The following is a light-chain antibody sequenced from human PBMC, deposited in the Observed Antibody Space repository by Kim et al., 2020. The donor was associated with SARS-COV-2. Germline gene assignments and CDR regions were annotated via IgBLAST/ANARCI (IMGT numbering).Light chain of an antibody. CDR2: LSSDGSH. CDR1: SGHSSYA. V-gene: IGLV4-69*01. J-gene: IGLJ2*01. Sequence: QPVLTQSPPASPSLGASVKHTCTLSSGHSSYAFPWHQQQPEKGPRYLMKLSSDGSHSKGDGIPDRFSGSSSGDKRYLTNPSLPAEDEADYYWQTGGNGIVVFGGGTQLAV. CDR3: QTGGNGIVV.